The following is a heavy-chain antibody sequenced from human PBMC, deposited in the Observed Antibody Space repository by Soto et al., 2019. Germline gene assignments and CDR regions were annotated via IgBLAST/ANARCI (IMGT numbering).Heavy chain of an antibody. D-gene: IGHD3-3*01. V-gene: IGHV1-3*01. J-gene: IGHJ5*02. CDR2: INAGNGNT. CDR1: GYTFTSYA. CDR3: ARGSRILEWLSYWFDP. Sequence: AAVKVSCKASGYTFTSYAMHWVRQAPGQRLEWMGWINAGNGNTKYSQKFQGRVTITRDTSASTAYMELSSLRSEDTAVYYCARGSRILEWLSYWFDPWGQGTLVTVSS.